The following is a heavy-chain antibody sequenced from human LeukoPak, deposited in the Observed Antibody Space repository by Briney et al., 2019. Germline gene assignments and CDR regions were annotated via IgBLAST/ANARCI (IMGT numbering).Heavy chain of an antibody. CDR3: ARDDYGGTQRAYYYYYYMDV. Sequence: PSETLSLTCTVPGGSISSYYWSWIRQPAGKGLEWIGRIYTSGSTNYNPSLKSRVTMSVDTSKNQFSLKLSSVTAADTAVYYCARDDYGGTQRAYYYYYYMDVWGKGTTVTVSS. V-gene: IGHV4-4*07. J-gene: IGHJ6*03. CDR1: GGSISSYY. CDR2: IYTSGST. D-gene: IGHD4-23*01.